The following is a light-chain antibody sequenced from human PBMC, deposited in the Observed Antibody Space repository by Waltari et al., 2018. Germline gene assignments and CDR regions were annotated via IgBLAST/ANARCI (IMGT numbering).Light chain of an antibody. CDR3: SSYTGSSVV. J-gene: IGLJ2*01. CDR1: SSAVGGSNY. CDR2: EVS. Sequence: QSALTQPASVSGSPGQSITISCTGTSSAVGGSNYVSWYQQHPGKAPKLMIYEVSNRPSGVSNRFSGSKSGNTASLTISGLQAEDEADYYCSSYTGSSVVFGGGTKLTVL. V-gene: IGLV2-14*01.